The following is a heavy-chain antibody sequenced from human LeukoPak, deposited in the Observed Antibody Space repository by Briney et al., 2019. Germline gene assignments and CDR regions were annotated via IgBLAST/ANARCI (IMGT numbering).Heavy chain of an antibody. CDR1: GGSISSFH. CDR3: ARSVGSNWSYFFDY. Sequence: SETLSLTCTVSGGSISSFHWNSLRQSPGRGLEWIGYVYGGGVTNYNPSLRFRVTMSIDTSKNKFSLNLKSVTAEDTAVYYCARSVGSNWSYFFDYWGQGTLVTVSS. V-gene: IGHV4-59*01. D-gene: IGHD6-13*01. CDR2: VYGGGVT. J-gene: IGHJ4*02.